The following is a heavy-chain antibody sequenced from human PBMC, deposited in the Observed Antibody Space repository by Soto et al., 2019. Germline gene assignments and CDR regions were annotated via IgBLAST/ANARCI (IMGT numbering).Heavy chain of an antibody. D-gene: IGHD3-22*01. CDR2: ISGSGGST. V-gene: IGHV3-23*01. CDR3: AKDASYDSSGYYYTYYYGMDV. J-gene: IGHJ6*02. Sequence: GGSLRLSCAASGFTFSSYAMSWVRQAPGKGLERVSAISGSGGSTYYADSVKGRFTISRDNSKNTLYLQMNSLRAEDTAVYYCAKDASYDSSGYYYTYYYGMDVWGQGTTVTVSS. CDR1: GFTFSSYA.